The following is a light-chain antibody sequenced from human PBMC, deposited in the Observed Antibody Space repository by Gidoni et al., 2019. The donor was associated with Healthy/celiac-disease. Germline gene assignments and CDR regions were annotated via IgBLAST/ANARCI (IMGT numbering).Light chain of an antibody. CDR1: QSVSSN. J-gene: IGKJ1*01. CDR3: QQYNNWPPWT. Sequence: LVIPQSPATLSVSPGERATLSCRASQSVSSNLAWYQQKPGQAPRLLIYGASTRATGIPARFSGSGSGTEFTLTISSLQSEDFAVYYCQQYNNWPPWTFGQGTKVEIK. V-gene: IGKV3-15*01. CDR2: GAS.